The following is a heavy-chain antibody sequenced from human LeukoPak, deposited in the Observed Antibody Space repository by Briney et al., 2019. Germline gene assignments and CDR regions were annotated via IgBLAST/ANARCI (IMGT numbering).Heavy chain of an antibody. Sequence: ASVKVSCKASGYTFTSYDINWVRQATGQGLEWMGWMNPNSGNTGYAQKFQGRVTITRNTSISTAYMELSSLRSEDTAVYYCTRARQLAEFDYWGQGTLVTVSS. J-gene: IGHJ4*02. CDR2: MNPNSGNT. D-gene: IGHD6-13*01. V-gene: IGHV1-8*03. CDR3: TRARQLAEFDY. CDR1: GYTFTSYD.